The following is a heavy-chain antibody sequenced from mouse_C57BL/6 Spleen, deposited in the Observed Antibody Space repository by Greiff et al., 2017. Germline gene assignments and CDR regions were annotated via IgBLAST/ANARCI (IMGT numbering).Heavy chain of an antibody. D-gene: IGHD1-1*01. CDR2: ISSGGSYT. CDR3: ARPLITTVVDYFDY. V-gene: IGHV5-6*01. J-gene: IGHJ2*01. CDR1: GFTFSSYG. Sequence: EVQLQESGGDLVKPGGSLKLSCAASGFTFSSYGMSWVRQTPDKRLEWVATISSGGSYTYYPDSVKGRFTISRDNAKNTLYLQMSSLKSEDTAMXYCARPLITTVVDYFDYWGQGTTLTVSS.